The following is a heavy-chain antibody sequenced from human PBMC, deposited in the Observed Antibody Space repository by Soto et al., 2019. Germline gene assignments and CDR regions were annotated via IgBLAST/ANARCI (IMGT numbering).Heavy chain of an antibody. Sequence: WTWIRQHPGKGLEWIGSVSDSGCTSYNTPLKSRLTISVDTSKNQFSLNLRSVTAADTAVYYCARRDRSGFSYWLDTWGQGALVTVSS. CDR2: VSDSGCT. CDR3: ARRDRSGFSYWLDT. J-gene: IGHJ5*02. D-gene: IGHD3-22*01. V-gene: IGHV4-31*02.